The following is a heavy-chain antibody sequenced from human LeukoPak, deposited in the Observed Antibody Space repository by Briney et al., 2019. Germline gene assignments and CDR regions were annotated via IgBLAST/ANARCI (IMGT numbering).Heavy chain of an antibody. J-gene: IGHJ6*04. CDR3: ARDGYPMDIIGWVYMDV. CDR1: GFTFSSYA. V-gene: IGHV3-21*01. D-gene: IGHD5-12*01. Sequence: GGSLRLSCAASGFTFSSYAMNWVRQAPGKGLEWVSSISSSSSNIYYADSVKGRFTITRDNAKNSLYLQMNSLRGDDLGVYYCARDGYPMDIIGWVYMDVWGKGTTVTISS. CDR2: ISSSSSNI.